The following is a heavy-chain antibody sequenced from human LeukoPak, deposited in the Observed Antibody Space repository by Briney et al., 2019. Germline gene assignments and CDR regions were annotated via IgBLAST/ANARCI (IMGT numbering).Heavy chain of an antibody. CDR2: IYHSGST. Sequence: PSQTLSLTCAVSGGSISSGGYSWSWIRQPPGKGLEWIGYIYHSGSTYYNPSLKSRVTISVDTSKNQFSLKLSSVTAADTAVYYCARDQEGSFDYYYMDVWGKGTTVTVSS. J-gene: IGHJ6*03. CDR3: ARDQEGSFDYYYMDV. CDR1: GGSISSGGYS. V-gene: IGHV4-30-2*01.